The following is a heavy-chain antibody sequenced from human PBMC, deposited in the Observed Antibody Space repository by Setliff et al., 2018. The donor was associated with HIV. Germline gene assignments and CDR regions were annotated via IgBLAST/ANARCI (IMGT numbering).Heavy chain of an antibody. D-gene: IGHD6-19*01. Sequence: ASVKVSCKASGYTFTSHGINWVRQAPGQGLEWMGWISAYNGNTKYAQKLQGRVTLTTDTSTTTAYMELTSLRSDDTAVYYCARDRRVAVADGTDFWGQGTLVTVSS. CDR3: ARDRRVAVADGTDF. CDR2: ISAYNGNT. J-gene: IGHJ4*02. V-gene: IGHV1-18*01. CDR1: GYTFTSHG.